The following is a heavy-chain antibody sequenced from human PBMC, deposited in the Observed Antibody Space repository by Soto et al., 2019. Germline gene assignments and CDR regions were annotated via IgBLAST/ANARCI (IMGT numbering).Heavy chain of an antibody. CDR1: GGAFSSYA. V-gene: IGHV1-69*06. Sequence: GASVKVSCKASGGAFSSYAINWVRQAPGQGLEWMGGMIPIFDTANYAQKFEGRVTITADKSTSTAYMELSSLRSQDTAVYYCATLRPTDALDIWGQGTMVTVSS. J-gene: IGHJ3*02. CDR3: ATLRPTDALDI. D-gene: IGHD6-6*01. CDR2: MIPIFDTA.